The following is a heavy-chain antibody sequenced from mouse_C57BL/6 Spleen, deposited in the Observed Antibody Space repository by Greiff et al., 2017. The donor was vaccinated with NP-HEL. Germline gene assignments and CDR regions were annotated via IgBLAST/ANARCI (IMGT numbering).Heavy chain of an antibody. D-gene: IGHD1-1*01. V-gene: IGHV1-80*01. CDR1: GYAFSSYW. J-gene: IGHJ2*01. CDR2: IYPGDGDT. CDR3: AREVITTVVAPDY. Sequence: VQGVESGAELVKPGASVKISCKASGYAFSSYWMNWVKQRPGKGLEWIGQIYPGDGDTNYNGKFKGKATLTADKSSSTAYMQLSSLTSEDSAVYFCAREVITTVVAPDYWGKGTTLTVSS.